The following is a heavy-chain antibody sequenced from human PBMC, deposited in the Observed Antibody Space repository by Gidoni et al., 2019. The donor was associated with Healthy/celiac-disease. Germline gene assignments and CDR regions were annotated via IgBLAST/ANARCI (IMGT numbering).Heavy chain of an antibody. D-gene: IGHD5-12*01. CDR1: GSTFTGYY. CDR2: INLNSGGT. Sequence: QLVQYGAEVKKPAASVKVSCQASGSTFTGYYMHWVRQAPGQGLEWMGRINLNSGGTNYAQKFQGRVTMTRDTSISTAYMELSRLRSDDTVVYYCAAGLRFWDAFDIWGQGTMVTVSS. V-gene: IGHV1-2*05. CDR3: AAGLRFWDAFDI. J-gene: IGHJ3*02.